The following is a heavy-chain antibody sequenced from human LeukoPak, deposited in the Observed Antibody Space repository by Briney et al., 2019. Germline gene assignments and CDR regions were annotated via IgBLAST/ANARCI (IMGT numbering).Heavy chain of an antibody. CDR2: IYYSGST. J-gene: IGHJ4*02. CDR1: GGSISGSSYF. CDR3: GRQAAAGAGGDY. V-gene: IGHV4-39*01. Sequence: SETLSLTCTVSGGSISGSSYFWGWIRQPPGKGLEWIGSIYYSGSTYYDPSLKSRVTISVDMSKNQFSLKLNSVTAADTAVYYCGRQAAAGAGGDYWDQGTLVTVSS. D-gene: IGHD6-13*01.